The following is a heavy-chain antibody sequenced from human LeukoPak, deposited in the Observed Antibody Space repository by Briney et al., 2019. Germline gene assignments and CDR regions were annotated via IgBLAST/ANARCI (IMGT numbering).Heavy chain of an antibody. CDR3: ARPMTVKDYYYYYGMDV. CDR2: ISGSGGST. J-gene: IGHJ6*02. Sequence: GGSLRLSCAASGFTFSSYAMSWVRQAPGKGLEWVSAISGSGGSTYYADSVKGRFTISRDNSKNTLYLQMNSLRAEDTAVYYCARPMTVKDYYYYYGMDVWGQGTTVTVSS. V-gene: IGHV3-23*01. CDR1: GFTFSSYA. D-gene: IGHD2-21*02.